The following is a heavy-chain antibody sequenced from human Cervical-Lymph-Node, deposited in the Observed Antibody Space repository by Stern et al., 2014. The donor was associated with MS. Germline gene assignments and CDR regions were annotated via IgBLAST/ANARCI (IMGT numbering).Heavy chain of an antibody. J-gene: IGHJ6*02. Sequence: VQLVQSGAEVKKPGASVKLSCKVTGHTLTELSLHWVRQAPGKGLEWMGGFDPEDGETIYAQKVQGRVSMTEDTSTDTAYMELSSLRSDDTAVYYCATGLYYYYGMDVWGQGTTVTVSS. CDR3: ATGLYYYYGMDV. CDR1: GHTLTELS. CDR2: FDPEDGET. V-gene: IGHV1-24*01.